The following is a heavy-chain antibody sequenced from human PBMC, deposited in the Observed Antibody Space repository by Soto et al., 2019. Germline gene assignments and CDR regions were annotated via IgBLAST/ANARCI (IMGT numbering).Heavy chain of an antibody. CDR3: ARGGALSTSWYWGDGLDS. J-gene: IGHJ4*02. Sequence: QVQLEQSGSEVQKSGSSVKVSCKASGYSFSSHAITWVRQAPGQGLEWMGGIIPVFGIPTYAQKFQGRLTISADKSTNTSSLELRSLRSEDTAVYYCARGGALSTSWYWGDGLDSWGQGTQVTVSS. D-gene: IGHD6-13*01. CDR1: GYSFSSHA. V-gene: IGHV1-69*17. CDR2: IIPVFGIP.